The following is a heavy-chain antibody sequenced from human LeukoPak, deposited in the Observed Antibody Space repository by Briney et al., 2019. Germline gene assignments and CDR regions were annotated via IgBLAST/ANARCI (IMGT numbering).Heavy chain of an antibody. D-gene: IGHD4-11*01. V-gene: IGHV3-43*02. J-gene: IGHJ6*02. CDR1: GFTFDDYA. Sequence: PGGSLRLSCAASGFTFDDYAMHWVHQAPGKGLEWVSLISGDGGSTYYADSVKGRFTISRDNSKNSLYLQMNSLRTEDTALYYCAKDLLAQNDYSNSPNLWGYYYYYGMDVWGQGTTVTVSS. CDR2: ISGDGGST. CDR3: AKDLLAQNDYSNSPNLWGYYYYYGMDV.